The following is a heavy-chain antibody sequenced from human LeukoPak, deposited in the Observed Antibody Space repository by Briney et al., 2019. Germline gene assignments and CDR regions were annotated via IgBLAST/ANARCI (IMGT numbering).Heavy chain of an antibody. J-gene: IGHJ4*02. Sequence: PSETLSLTCAVSGYSISSGYYWGWIRQPPGKGLEWIGSIYHSGSTYYNPSLKSRVTISVDTSKNQFSLKLSSVTAADTAVYYCARPRCSGGSCYSASDYWGQGTLVTVSS. CDR3: ARPRCSGGSCYSASDY. V-gene: IGHV4-38-2*01. D-gene: IGHD2-15*01. CDR1: GYSISSGYY. CDR2: IYHSGST.